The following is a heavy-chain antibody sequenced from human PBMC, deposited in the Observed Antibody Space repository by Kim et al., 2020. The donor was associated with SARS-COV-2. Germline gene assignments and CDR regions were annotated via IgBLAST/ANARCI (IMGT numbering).Heavy chain of an antibody. D-gene: IGHD3-10*01. CDR3: ARDLDHIFEMAPKSLSGY. Sequence: GGSLRLSCAASGFTFSSYAMHWVRQAPGKGLEWVAVISYDGSNKYYADSVKGRFTISRDNSKNTLYLQMNSLRAEDTAVYYCARDLDHIFEMAPKSLSGYWGQGTLVTVSS. CDR1: GFTFSSYA. CDR2: ISYDGSNK. J-gene: IGHJ4*02. V-gene: IGHV3-30-3*01.